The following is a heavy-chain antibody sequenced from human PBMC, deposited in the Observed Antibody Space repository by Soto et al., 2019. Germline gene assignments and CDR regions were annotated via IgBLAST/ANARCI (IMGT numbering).Heavy chain of an antibody. J-gene: IGHJ4*02. Sequence: SETLSLTCTVSSASISSSSYTWGWIRQPPGKGLEWIGSIYYSGSTYYNPSLNSRVTISVDTSKNQLSLKVTSVTTADTAIYFCARGRVPAVWGQGTLVTVSS. D-gene: IGHD3-10*01. CDR2: IYYSGST. CDR3: ARGRVPAV. V-gene: IGHV4-39*07. CDR1: SASISSSSYT.